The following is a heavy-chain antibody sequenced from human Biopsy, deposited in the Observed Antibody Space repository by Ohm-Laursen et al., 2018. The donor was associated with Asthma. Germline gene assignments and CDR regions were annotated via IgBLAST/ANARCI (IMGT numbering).Heavy chain of an antibody. D-gene: IGHD6-13*01. CDR1: GYTFIGCH. J-gene: IGHJ5*02. Sequence: ASVKVSCKASGYTFIGCHIHWMRQAPGQGLEWMGRINPNSGGTNCAQKFQGRVTMTRDTSISTAYMEVSRLRSDDTAVYYCARGQKSAGDRWFDPWGQGTLVTVSS. CDR2: INPNSGGT. CDR3: ARGQKSAGDRWFDP. V-gene: IGHV1-2*06.